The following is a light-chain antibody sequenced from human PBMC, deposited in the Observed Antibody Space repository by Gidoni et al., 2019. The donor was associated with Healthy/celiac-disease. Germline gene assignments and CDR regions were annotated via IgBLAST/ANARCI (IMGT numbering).Light chain of an antibody. CDR2: GES. CDR3: QQYGSSLTWT. Sequence: IVLTQSPGTLSLSPGERATLSCRASQIVSSSYLAWYQQKPGQAPRLLIYGESSRATGIPDRFSGSGSGTDFTLTISRLEPEDFAVYYCQQYGSSLTWTFGQGTKVEIK. CDR1: QIVSSSY. J-gene: IGKJ1*01. V-gene: IGKV3-20*01.